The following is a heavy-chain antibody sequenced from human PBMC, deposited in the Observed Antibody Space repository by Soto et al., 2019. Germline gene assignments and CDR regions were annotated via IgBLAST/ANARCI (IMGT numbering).Heavy chain of an antibody. CDR1: GYTFTSYG. J-gene: IGHJ4*02. CDR2: ISAYNGNT. Sequence: VSCKASGYTFTSYGISWVRQAPGQGLEWMGWISAYNGNTNYAQKLQGRVTMTTDTSTSTAYMELRSLRSDDTAVYYCARDTYYDSSGPYGFDYWGQGTLVTVSS. V-gene: IGHV1-18*04. CDR3: ARDTYYDSSGPYGFDY. D-gene: IGHD3-22*01.